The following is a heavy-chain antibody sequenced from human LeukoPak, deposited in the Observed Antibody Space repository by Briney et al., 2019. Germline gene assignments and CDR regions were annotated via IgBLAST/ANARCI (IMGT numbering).Heavy chain of an antibody. D-gene: IGHD3-10*01. Sequence: SETLSLTCTVYGGSISSYYWSWIRQPPGKGLEWIGYIYTSGSTNYNPSLKSRVTISVDPSKNQFSLKLSSVPAADTAVYYCATTGFTADEYYFDYWGQGTLVTVSS. CDR2: IYTSGST. J-gene: IGHJ4*02. CDR3: ATTGFTADEYYFDY. V-gene: IGHV4-4*09. CDR1: GGSISSYY.